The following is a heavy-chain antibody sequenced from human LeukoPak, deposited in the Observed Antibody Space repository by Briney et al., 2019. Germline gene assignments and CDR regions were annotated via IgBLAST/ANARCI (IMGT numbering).Heavy chain of an antibody. J-gene: IGHJ3*02. CDR1: GFTVSSNY. CDR3: ARDFPGYDSSGYYRVYSFDI. D-gene: IGHD3-22*01. V-gene: IGHV3-66*01. Sequence: GVSLRLSCAASGFTVSSNYMSWVRQAPGKGLEWVSDIYSGDSSGSTYYADSVKGRFTISRDNSKNTLYLQMNSLRAEDTAVYYCARDFPGYDSSGYYRVYSFDIWGQGTMVIVSS. CDR2: IYSGDSSGST.